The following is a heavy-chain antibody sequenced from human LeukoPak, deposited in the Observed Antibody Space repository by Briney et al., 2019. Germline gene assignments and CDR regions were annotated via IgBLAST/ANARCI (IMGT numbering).Heavy chain of an antibody. CDR3: ASSYDSSGYYKSPDAFDI. Sequence: SETLSLTCTVSGGSISSCYWSWIRQPPGKGLEWIGYIYYSGSTNYNPSLKSRVTISVDTSKNQFSLKLSSVTAADTAVYYCASSYDSSGYYKSPDAFDIWGQGTMVTVSS. J-gene: IGHJ3*02. V-gene: IGHV4-59*01. CDR1: GGSISSCY. CDR2: IYYSGST. D-gene: IGHD3-22*01.